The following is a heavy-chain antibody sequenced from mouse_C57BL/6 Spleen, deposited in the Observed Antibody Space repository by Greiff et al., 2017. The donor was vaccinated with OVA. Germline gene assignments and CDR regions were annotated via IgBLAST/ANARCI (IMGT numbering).Heavy chain of an antibody. CDR2: IYPSDSDT. CDR1: GYTFTSYW. CDR3: AGGSSSPYYFDY. V-gene: IGHV1-74*01. J-gene: IGHJ2*01. D-gene: IGHD1-1*01. Sequence: QVQLQQPGAELVKPGASVKVSCKASGYTFTSYWMHWVKQRPGQGLEWIGRIYPSDSDTNYNQKFKGKATLTVDKSSSTAYMQLSSLTSEDSAVYFCAGGSSSPYYFDYWGQGTTLTVSS.